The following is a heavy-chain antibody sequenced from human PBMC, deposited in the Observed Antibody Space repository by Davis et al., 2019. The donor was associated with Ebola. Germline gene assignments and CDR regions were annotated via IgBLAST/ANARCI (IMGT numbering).Heavy chain of an antibody. J-gene: IGHJ5*02. CDR2: IKQDGSEK. V-gene: IGHV3-7*03. Sequence: PGGSLRLSCAASGFTFSSYWMSWVRQAPGKGLEWVANIKQDGSEKYYVDSVKGRFTISRDNAKNSLYLQMNSLRAEDTAVYYCARAYCSSTNRPRQRKNNCFDPWAREPWSPSPQ. CDR3: ARAYCSSTNRPRQRKNNCFDP. D-gene: IGHD2-2*01. CDR1: GFTFSSYW.